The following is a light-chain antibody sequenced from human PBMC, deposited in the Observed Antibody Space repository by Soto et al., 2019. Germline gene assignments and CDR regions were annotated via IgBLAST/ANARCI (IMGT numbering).Light chain of an antibody. V-gene: IGKV3-15*01. CDR3: QQYGSSHRT. J-gene: IGKJ1*01. Sequence: EIVMTQSPATLSVSPGERATLSCRASQSVSNNLAWYQQKPGQAPRLLIYRASIRATGVPARFSGSGSGTEFTLTISGLQSEDVSVYYCQQYGSSHRTFGQGTKVDIK. CDR1: QSVSNN. CDR2: RAS.